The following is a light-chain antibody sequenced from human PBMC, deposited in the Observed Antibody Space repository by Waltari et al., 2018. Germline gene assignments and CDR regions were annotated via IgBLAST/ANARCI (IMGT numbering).Light chain of an antibody. CDR1: QGIGTS. CDR3: QQYYTTPYT. CDR2: TAS. J-gene: IGKJ2*01. Sequence: DIPVTQSPSSLSASVGGRVALTCRANQGIGTSLAWYQQRPGKAPRLLLYTASRLATGVPSRFSGSASGAAFTLTINNLQPEDFATYYCQQYYTTPYTFGLGTKLEIK. V-gene: IGKV1-NL1*01.